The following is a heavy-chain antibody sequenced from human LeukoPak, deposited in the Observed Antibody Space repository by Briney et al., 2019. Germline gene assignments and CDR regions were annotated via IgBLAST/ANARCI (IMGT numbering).Heavy chain of an antibody. D-gene: IGHD6-13*01. CDR3: SSSSYFDY. J-gene: IGHJ4*02. V-gene: IGHV3-21*01. CDR2: ISSSSSYI. Sequence: GESLRLSCAASGFTFSTYSMNWLRLAPGKGLEWVSSISSSSSYIYYADSVKGRFTISRDNAKNSLYLQMNSLRAEDTAVYYCSSSSYFDYWGQGILVTVSS. CDR1: GFTFSTYS.